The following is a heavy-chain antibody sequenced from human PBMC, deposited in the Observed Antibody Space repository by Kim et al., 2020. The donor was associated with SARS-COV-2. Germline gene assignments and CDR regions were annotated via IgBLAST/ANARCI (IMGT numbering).Heavy chain of an antibody. V-gene: IGHV3-30-3*01. CDR3: VREYARFDWSFDY. Sequence: GGSLRLSCAASGFTFSSYAMHWVRQAPGKGLEWVAVISYDGSNKYYADSVKGRFTISRDNSKNTLYLQMNSLRAEDTAVYYCVREYARFDWSFDYWGQGTLVTVSS. CDR1: GFTFSSYA. J-gene: IGHJ4*02. CDR2: ISYDGSNK. D-gene: IGHD3-9*01.